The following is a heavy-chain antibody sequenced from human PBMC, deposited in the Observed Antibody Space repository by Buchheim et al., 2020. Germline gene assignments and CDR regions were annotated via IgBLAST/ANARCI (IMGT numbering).Heavy chain of an antibody. V-gene: IGHV3-15*01. CDR2: IRSSTDGGTT. CDR3: TTLMKSARLSSDY. D-gene: IGHD6-6*01. Sequence: EVQLVESGGDLVKPGESLRLSCAASEFTFTNAWMSWIRQAPGKGLEWVGRIRSSTDGGTTDYAVPVHGRFTIPRDDSENTLYLQMNSLKTEDTAVYYCTTLMKSARLSSDYWGQGTL. J-gene: IGHJ4*02. CDR1: EFTFTNAW.